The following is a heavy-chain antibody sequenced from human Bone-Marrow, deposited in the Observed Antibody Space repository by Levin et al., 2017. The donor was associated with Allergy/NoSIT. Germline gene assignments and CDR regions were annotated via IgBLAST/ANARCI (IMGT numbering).Heavy chain of an antibody. CDR1: FFPFLPSC. D-gene: IGHD2-21*02. CDR3: ARNCGGDCWAY. CDR2: IKEDGSEK. J-gene: IGHJ4*02. Sequence: SLLLSFSPSFFPFLPSCLSWVRQAPGKGLEWVANIKEDGSEKYYADSVKGRFTISRAHAKNSLYLQMNSLRAEDTAVYYCARNCGGDCWAYWGQGTLVTVSS. V-gene: IGHV3-7*01.